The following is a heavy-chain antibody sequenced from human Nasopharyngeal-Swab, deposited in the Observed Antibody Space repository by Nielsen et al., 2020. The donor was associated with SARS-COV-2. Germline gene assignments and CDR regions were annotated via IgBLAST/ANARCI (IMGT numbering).Heavy chain of an antibody. Sequence: SETLSLTCTVSGGSISSGSYYWSWIRQPAGKGLEWIGRIYTSGSTNYNPSLKSRVTISVDTSKNQFSLKLSSVTVADTAVYYCARGSVVVPAARVYNWFDPWGQGTLVTVSS. CDR1: GGSISSGSYY. CDR2: IYTSGST. D-gene: IGHD2-2*01. CDR3: ARGSVVVPAARVYNWFDP. V-gene: IGHV4-61*02. J-gene: IGHJ5*02.